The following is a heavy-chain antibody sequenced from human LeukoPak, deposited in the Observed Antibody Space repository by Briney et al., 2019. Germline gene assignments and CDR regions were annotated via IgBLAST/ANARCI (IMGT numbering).Heavy chain of an antibody. Sequence: GGSLRLSCAASGFTFSSYGMYWVRQAPGKGLEWVAFIRYDGRTKYSADSVKGRITISRDNSNNTLYLQMNRLRAEDTAVYYCAKDGPRRIPYYMDVWGKGTTVTISS. D-gene: IGHD3-16*01. J-gene: IGHJ6*03. CDR1: GFTFSSYG. CDR3: AKDGPRRIPYYMDV. V-gene: IGHV3-30*02. CDR2: IRYDGRTK.